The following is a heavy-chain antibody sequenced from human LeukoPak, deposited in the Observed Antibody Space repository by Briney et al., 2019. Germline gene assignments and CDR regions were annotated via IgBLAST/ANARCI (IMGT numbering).Heavy chain of an antibody. J-gene: IGHJ6*03. Sequence: SETLSLTCAVYGDSFKNYYWTWIRQSPEKGLEWIGEINHSGSTNYNPSLKSRVTISVDTSKNQFSLKLSSVTAADTAVYYCGRKVLWFGELLSYYYYYYMDVWGKGTTVTVSS. CDR1: GDSFKNYY. D-gene: IGHD3-10*01. CDR3: GRKVLWFGELLSYYYYYYMDV. CDR2: INHSGST. V-gene: IGHV4-34*01.